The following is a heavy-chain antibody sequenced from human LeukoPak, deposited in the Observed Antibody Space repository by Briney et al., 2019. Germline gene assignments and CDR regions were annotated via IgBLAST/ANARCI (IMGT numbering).Heavy chain of an antibody. J-gene: IGHJ6*03. CDR2: IDASGDT. CDR1: GDTISGYF. Sequence: SETLSLTCTVSGDTISGYFCTWIRQPAGKGLEWIGRIDASGDTNYNPSLKSRVTLSLDTSERQCSLTVMSVTAADTAVYYCARAAGGDAVYYGSGRRYYDYHMDVWGKGTTVTISS. CDR3: ARAAGGDAVYYGSGRRYYDYHMDV. V-gene: IGHV4-4*07. D-gene: IGHD3-10*01.